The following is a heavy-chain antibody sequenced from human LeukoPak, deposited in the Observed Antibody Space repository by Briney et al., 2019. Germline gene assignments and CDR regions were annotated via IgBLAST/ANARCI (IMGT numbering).Heavy chain of an antibody. CDR2: IEHDGNDK. CDR3: AQDIPIERIQGFGPGS. Sequence: GGSLRVPCVVPRVTLSNFGVYSGREALGTGLGWGAFIEHDGNDKFYTDSVKGRFTISRDNSKSTLFLQMNSLTTEDTALYFCAQDIPIERIQGFGPGSWGQGTLVTVSS. V-gene: IGHV3-30*02. J-gene: IGHJ5*02. D-gene: IGHD3-10*01. CDR1: RVTLSNFG.